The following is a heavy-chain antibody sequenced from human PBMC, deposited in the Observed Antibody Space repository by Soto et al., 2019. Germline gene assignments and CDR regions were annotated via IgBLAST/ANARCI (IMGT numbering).Heavy chain of an antibody. D-gene: IGHD3-22*01. Sequence: SVKVSCTASGVTFTSSAVQWVRQARGQRLEWIGWIVVGSGNTNYAQKFQERVTITRDMSTSTAYMELSSLRSEDTAVYYCAAGRLLDAFDIWGQGTMVTVSS. CDR2: IVVGSGNT. J-gene: IGHJ3*02. CDR3: AAGRLLDAFDI. CDR1: GVTFTSSA. V-gene: IGHV1-58*01.